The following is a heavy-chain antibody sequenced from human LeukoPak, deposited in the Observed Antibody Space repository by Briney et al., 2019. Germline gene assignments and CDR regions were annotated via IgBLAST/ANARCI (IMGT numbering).Heavy chain of an antibody. CDR1: GGSFSGYY. Sequence: PSDTLSLTCAVYGGSFSGYYWSWIRQPPGKGLEWIGEINHSGSNNYNPSLKGRATISVDTSKNQFSLKLSSVTAADTAVYYCARGLESAVWGKGTTVTVSP. CDR2: INHSGSN. CDR3: ARGLESAV. V-gene: IGHV4-34*01. J-gene: IGHJ6*04.